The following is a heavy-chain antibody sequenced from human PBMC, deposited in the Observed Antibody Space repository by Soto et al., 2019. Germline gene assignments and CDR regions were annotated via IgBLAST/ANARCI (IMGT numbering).Heavy chain of an antibody. D-gene: IGHD3-16*01. Sequence: QVQLVQSGAEVKKPGASVKVSCKASGYTFTNFGISWVRQAPGQGLEWMGWISAYNGNTNYAQNFQGRVTVTTDTSTSTAYMARRSLRSDNTAVYSCARGGTPIDYWVQGTLGTVSS. CDR2: ISAYNGNT. V-gene: IGHV1-18*01. CDR1: GYTFTNFG. J-gene: IGHJ4*02. CDR3: ARGGTPIDY.